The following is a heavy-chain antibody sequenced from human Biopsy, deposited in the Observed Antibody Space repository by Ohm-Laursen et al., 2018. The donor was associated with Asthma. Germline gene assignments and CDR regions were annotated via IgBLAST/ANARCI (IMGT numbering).Heavy chain of an antibody. Sequence: SDTLSLTCTVSGVSIRSYYWTWIRQPPGKGLEWIGNIHYSGSTYSNPSLKSRVTISVDTSKKQISLRLSSVIAADTAVYYCAGFCSGGNCPDHWGPGTLVTVSS. J-gene: IGHJ4*02. CDR3: AGFCSGGNCPDH. V-gene: IGHV4-59*07. CDR2: IHYSGST. CDR1: GVSIRSYY. D-gene: IGHD2-15*01.